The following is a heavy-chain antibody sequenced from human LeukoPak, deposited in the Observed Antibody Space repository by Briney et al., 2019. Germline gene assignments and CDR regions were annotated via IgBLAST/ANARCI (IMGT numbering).Heavy chain of an antibody. J-gene: IGHJ4*02. D-gene: IGHD2-2*02. CDR2: ISWNSGTI. Sequence: PGGSLRLSCAASGFTFDDYAMHWVRQAPGKGLEWVSGISWNSGTITYADSVKGRFTISRDNAKNSLYLQMNSLRAEDTAVYYCARYPWDYWGQGTLVAVSS. V-gene: IGHV3-9*01. CDR1: GFTFDDYA. CDR3: ARYPWDY.